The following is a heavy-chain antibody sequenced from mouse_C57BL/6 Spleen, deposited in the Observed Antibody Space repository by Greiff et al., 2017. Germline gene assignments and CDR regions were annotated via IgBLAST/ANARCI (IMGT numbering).Heavy chain of an antibody. CDR3: ARCGYYAYAWFAY. Sequence: QVQLQQPGAELVKPGASVKLSCKASGYTFTSYWMHWVKQRPGQGLEWIGMIHPNSGSTNYNEKFKSKATLTVDKSSSTAYMRLSSLTSEDSAVYYCARCGYYAYAWFAYWGQGTLGTVSA. V-gene: IGHV1-64*01. D-gene: IGHD2-2*01. CDR1: GYTFTSYW. CDR2: IHPNSGST. J-gene: IGHJ3*01.